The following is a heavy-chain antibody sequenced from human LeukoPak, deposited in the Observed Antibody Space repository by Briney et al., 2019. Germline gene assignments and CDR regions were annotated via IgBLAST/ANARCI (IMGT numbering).Heavy chain of an antibody. V-gene: IGHV1-69*05. J-gene: IGHJ4*02. D-gene: IGHD1-20*01. CDR1: GGTFSCYA. CDR3: ARGAYNWNYVDY. Sequence: GASVKDSCKASGGTFSCYAISWVRQAPGQGLEWMGGIIPIFGTANYAQKFQGRVTITTDESTSTAYMELSSLRSEDTAVYYCARGAYNWNYVDYWGQGTLVAVSS. CDR2: IIPIFGTA.